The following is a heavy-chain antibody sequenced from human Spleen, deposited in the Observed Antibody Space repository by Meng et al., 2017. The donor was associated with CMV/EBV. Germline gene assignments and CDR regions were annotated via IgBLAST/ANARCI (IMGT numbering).Heavy chain of an antibody. CDR1: GDSVSSNFAA. CDR2: TYYRSKWFN. CDR3: ARDAASGYYYNYGMDV. J-gene: IGHJ6*02. D-gene: IGHD2-15*01. V-gene: IGHV6-1*01. Sequence: LRLSCAISGDSVSSNFAAWNWIRQSPSRGLEWLGRTYYRSKWFNEYAESVKSRVFINADTSKNHFSLQLNSVTPQDAAVYYCARDAASGYYYNYGMDVWGQGTTVTASS.